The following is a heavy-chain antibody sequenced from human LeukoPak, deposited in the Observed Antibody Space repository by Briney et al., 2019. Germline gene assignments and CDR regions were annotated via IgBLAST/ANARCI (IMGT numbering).Heavy chain of an antibody. V-gene: IGHV4-4*07. CDR3: ATESAFSSSWIWFDP. D-gene: IGHD6-13*01. Sequence: SETLSLTCTVSGGSISSYYWSWIRQPAGKGLEWIGRIYTSGSTNYNPSLKSRVTMSVDTSKNQFSLKLSSVTAADTAVYHCATESAFSSSWIWFDPWGQGTLVTVSS. CDR2: IYTSGST. CDR1: GGSISSYY. J-gene: IGHJ5*02.